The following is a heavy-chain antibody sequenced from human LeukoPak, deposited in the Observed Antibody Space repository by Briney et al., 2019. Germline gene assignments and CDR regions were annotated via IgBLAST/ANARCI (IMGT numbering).Heavy chain of an antibody. CDR2: IRAYNGNT. CDR3: ARERVSVVTPYNWFDP. Sequence: ASVKLSCKASGYTFTSYGISWAPQAPGQGLEWMGWIRAYNGNTNYAQRLQGRVTMTTDTSTSTAYMELRSLRSDDTAVYYCARERVSVVTPYNWFDPWGQGTLVTVSS. CDR1: GYTFTSYG. V-gene: IGHV1-18*01. J-gene: IGHJ5*02. D-gene: IGHD4-23*01.